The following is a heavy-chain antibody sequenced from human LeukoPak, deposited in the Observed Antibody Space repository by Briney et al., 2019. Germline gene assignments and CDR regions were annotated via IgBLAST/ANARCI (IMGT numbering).Heavy chain of an antibody. J-gene: IGHJ4*02. Sequence: GGSLRLSCAASGFTFSSYAMSWVRQAPGKGLEWDSAISGSGGSTYYADSVKGRFTISRDNSKNTLYLQMNSLRAEDTAVYYCAKDRTGIAVAGTPPLDYWGQGTLVTVSS. V-gene: IGHV3-23*01. CDR2: ISGSGGST. CDR1: GFTFSSYA. CDR3: AKDRTGIAVAGTPPLDY. D-gene: IGHD6-19*01.